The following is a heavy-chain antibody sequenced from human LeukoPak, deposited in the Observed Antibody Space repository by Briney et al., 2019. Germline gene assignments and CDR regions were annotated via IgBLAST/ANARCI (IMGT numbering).Heavy chain of an antibody. J-gene: IGHJ4*02. D-gene: IGHD3-22*01. V-gene: IGHV3-23*01. CDR3: AKGAMPYYDGSGYNYFDY. CDR1: GFTFSAYA. CDR2: MSGSGGMT. Sequence: PGGSLRLSCAVSGFTFSAYAMSWVRQAPGKGLEWVSAMSGSGGMTYYADSVKGRFSISRYNSKNTLHLQMNSLRAEDTAVYYCAKGAMPYYDGSGYNYFDYWGQGTPVTVSS.